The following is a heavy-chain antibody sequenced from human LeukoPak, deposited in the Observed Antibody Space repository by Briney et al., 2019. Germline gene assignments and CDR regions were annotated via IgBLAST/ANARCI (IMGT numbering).Heavy chain of an antibody. D-gene: IGHD3-22*01. CDR2: INHSGST. CDR1: GGSFSGYY. CDR3: ARGDSSGYFDY. Sequence: SETLSLTCAVYGGSFSGYYWSWIRQPPGKGLEWIGEINHSGSTNYNPSLKSRVTISVDTSKNQFSLKLSSVTAADTAVYYCARGDSSGYFDYWGQGTLVTVSS. J-gene: IGHJ4*02. V-gene: IGHV4-34*01.